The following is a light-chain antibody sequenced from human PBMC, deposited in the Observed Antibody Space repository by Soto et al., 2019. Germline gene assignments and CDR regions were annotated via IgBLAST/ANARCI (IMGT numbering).Light chain of an antibody. CDR2: SNN. CDR3: EAWDDSLNGVV. Sequence: QSVLTQPPSASGTPGQRVTIFCSGSSSNLGVNSVSWYQQIPGTAPKLLIYSNNQRPSGVPDRISGSKSGTSASLAISGLQSEDEADYYCEAWDDSLNGVVFGGGTKLTV. V-gene: IGLV1-44*01. CDR1: SSNLGVNS. J-gene: IGLJ2*01.